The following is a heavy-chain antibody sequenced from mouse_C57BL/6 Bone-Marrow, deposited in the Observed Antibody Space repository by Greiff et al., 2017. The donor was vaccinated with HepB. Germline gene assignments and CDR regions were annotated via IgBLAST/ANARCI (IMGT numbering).Heavy chain of an antibody. V-gene: IGHV1-85*01. CDR2: IYPRDGST. J-gene: IGHJ4*01. Sequence: QVQLKESGPELVKPAASVKLSCKASGYTFTSYDINWVKQRPGQGLEWIGWIYPRDGSTKYNEKFKGKATLTVDTSSSTAYMELHSLTSEDSAVYFCARTSSYYDYDGPYAMDYWGQGTSVTVSS. CDR3: ARTSSYYDYDGPYAMDY. D-gene: IGHD2-4*01. CDR1: GYTFTSYD.